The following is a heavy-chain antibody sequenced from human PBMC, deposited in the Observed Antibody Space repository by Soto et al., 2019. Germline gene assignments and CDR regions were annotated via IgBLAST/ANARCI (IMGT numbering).Heavy chain of an antibody. D-gene: IGHD3-22*01. CDR1: GGSISSSSYY. Sequence: QLQLQESGPGLVKPSETLSLTCTVSGGSISSSSYYWGWIRQPPGKGLEWIGSIYYSGSTYYNPSLKSRVTISVDTSKNQFSLKLSSVTAADTAVYYCASGGYYDSSGYYGLFDYWGQGTLVTVSS. CDR3: ASGGYYDSSGYYGLFDY. J-gene: IGHJ4*02. CDR2: IYYSGST. V-gene: IGHV4-39*01.